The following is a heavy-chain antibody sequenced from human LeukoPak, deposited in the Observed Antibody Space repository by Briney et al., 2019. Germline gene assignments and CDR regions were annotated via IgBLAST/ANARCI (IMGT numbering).Heavy chain of an antibody. CDR2: MNPNSGNT. Sequence: ASVKVSCKASGYTFTSYDINWVRQAAGQGLEWMGWMNPNSGNTGYAQKFQGRVTMTRNTSISTAYMELSSLRSEDTAVYYCASWYSSSWVMDAFDIWGQGTMVTVSS. J-gene: IGHJ3*02. CDR3: ASWYSSSWVMDAFDI. V-gene: IGHV1-8*01. D-gene: IGHD6-13*01. CDR1: GYTFTSYD.